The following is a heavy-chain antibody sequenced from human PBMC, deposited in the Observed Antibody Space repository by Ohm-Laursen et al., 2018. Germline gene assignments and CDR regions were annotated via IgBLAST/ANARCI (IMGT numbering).Heavy chain of an antibody. V-gene: IGHV4-38-2*02. CDR2: IYHSGST. Sequence: GTLSLTCTVSGYSISSGYFWGWIRQPPGKGLEWIGTIYHSGSTYYNPSLKSQVTISVDTSKNQFSLKLSSVTAADTALYYCARGLWWFDPWGQGTLVTVSS. CDR3: ARGLWWFDP. J-gene: IGHJ5*02. CDR1: GYSISSGYF.